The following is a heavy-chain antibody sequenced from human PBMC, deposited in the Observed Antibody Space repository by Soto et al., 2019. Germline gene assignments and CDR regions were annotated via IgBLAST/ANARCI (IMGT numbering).Heavy chain of an antibody. CDR2: INPSGGSA. Sequence: ASVKVSCKPSGYTFTSYYLHWVRQAPGQGLEWMGIINPSGGSASYAQKFQGRLTMTSDASTSTVFMELSSLRSEDSAMYYCAILEPYYFDYRGKGTLVTVSS. CDR3: AILEPYYFDY. D-gene: IGHD2-15*01. V-gene: IGHV1-46*01. J-gene: IGHJ4*02. CDR1: GYTFTSYY.